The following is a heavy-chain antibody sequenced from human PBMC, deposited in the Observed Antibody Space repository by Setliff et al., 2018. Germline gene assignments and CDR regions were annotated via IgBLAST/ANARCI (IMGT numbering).Heavy chain of an antibody. CDR3: ATRKSSGRLYYMDV. J-gene: IGHJ6*03. D-gene: IGHD1-26*01. CDR1: GGSISSGGYY. Sequence: PSETLSLTCTVSGGSISSGGYYWSWIRQHPGKGLEWIGYLYYSGSTSYYNPSLKSRVTISVDTSKNQFSLKLSSVTAADTAVYYGATRKSSGRLYYMDVWGKGTTVTVSS. CDR2: LYYSGSTS. V-gene: IGHV4-31*03.